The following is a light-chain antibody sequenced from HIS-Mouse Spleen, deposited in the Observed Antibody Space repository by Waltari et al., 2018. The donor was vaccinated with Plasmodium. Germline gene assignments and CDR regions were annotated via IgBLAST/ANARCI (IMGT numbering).Light chain of an antibody. CDR2: GNN. Sequence: QSVLTQPPSASGTPGQRVTISCSGSSSNIGSNTVNWYQQLPGTAPKLLIYGNNQRPSGVPGRFSVSKSGTSASLAISGLQSEDEADYYCAAWDDSLNGWVFGGGTKLTVL. V-gene: IGLV1-44*01. CDR3: AAWDDSLNGWV. CDR1: SSNIGSNT. J-gene: IGLJ3*02.